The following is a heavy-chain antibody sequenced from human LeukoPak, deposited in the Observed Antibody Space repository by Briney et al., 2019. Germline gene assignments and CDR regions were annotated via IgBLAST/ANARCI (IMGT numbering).Heavy chain of an antibody. Sequence: GGSLRLSCAASGFTFSSYWINWVRQAPGKGLGWVANIKHAGSETYYVDSVKGRFTISRDNAKNSLYLQMNSLRAEDTAVYYCARLARGYPDYWGQGTLVTVSS. CDR1: GFTFSSYW. CDR2: IKHAGSET. V-gene: IGHV3-7*05. CDR3: ARLARGYPDY. J-gene: IGHJ4*02. D-gene: IGHD5-12*01.